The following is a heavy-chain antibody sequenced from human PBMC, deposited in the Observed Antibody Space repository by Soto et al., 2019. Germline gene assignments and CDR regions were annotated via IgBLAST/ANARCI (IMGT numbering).Heavy chain of an antibody. CDR3: TRDLWGLEWLLRFDY. Sequence: GGSLRLSCTASGFTFGDYAMSWFRQAPGKGLEWVGFIRSKAYGGTTEYAASVKGRFTISRDDSKSIAYLQMNSLKTEDTAVYYCTRDLWGLEWLLRFDYWGQGTLVTVSS. V-gene: IGHV3-49*03. J-gene: IGHJ4*02. CDR2: IRSKAYGGTT. D-gene: IGHD3-3*01. CDR1: GFTFGDYA.